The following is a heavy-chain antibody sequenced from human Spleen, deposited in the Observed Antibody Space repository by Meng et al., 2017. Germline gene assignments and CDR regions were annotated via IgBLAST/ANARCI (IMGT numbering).Heavy chain of an antibody. Sequence: SETLSLTCAVSGYSISSGYYWGWIRQPPGKGLEWIGEINHSGSTNYNPSLKSRVTISVDTSKNQFSLKLSSVTAADTAVYYCARDELLMSIAAAGTYYYYGMDVWGQGTTVTVSS. CDR3: ARDELLMSIAAAGTYYYYGMDV. V-gene: IGHV4-38-2*02. CDR2: INHSGST. CDR1: GYSISSGYY. D-gene: IGHD6-13*01. J-gene: IGHJ6*02.